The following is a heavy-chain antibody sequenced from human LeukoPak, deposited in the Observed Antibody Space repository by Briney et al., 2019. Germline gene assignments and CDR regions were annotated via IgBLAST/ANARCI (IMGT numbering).Heavy chain of an antibody. Sequence: PGGSLRLSCAASGFTFSSYGTHWVRQAPGKGLEWVAFIRYDESNKYYADSVRGRFTISRDNSKNTLYLQMNSLRAEDTAVYYCAKDGRFGDYYYYYMDVWGKGTTVTVSS. CDR1: GFTFSSYG. V-gene: IGHV3-30*02. D-gene: IGHD3-10*01. CDR3: AKDGRFGDYYYYYMDV. J-gene: IGHJ6*03. CDR2: IRYDESNK.